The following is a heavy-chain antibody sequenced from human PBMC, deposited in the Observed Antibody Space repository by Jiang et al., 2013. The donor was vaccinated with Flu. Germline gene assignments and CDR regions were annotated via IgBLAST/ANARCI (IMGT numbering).Heavy chain of an antibody. Sequence: LLKPSETLSLTCAVYGGSFSGYYWSWIRQPPGKGLEWIGEINHSGSTNYNPSLKSRVTISVDTSKNQFSLKLSSVTAADTAVYYCATRRPFDPWGQGTLVTVSS. CDR1: GGSFSGYY. J-gene: IGHJ5*02. CDR2: INHSGST. V-gene: IGHV4-34*01. CDR3: ATRRPFDP.